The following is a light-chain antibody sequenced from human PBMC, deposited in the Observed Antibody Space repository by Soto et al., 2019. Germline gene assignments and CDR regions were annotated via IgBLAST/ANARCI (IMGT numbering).Light chain of an antibody. J-gene: IGKJ1*01. CDR1: QGISSY. CDR3: QQYNSYRWT. V-gene: IGKV1-8*01. CDR2: AAS. Sequence: AIRMTPSPSSFSASTGDRVTITCRASQGISSYLAWYQQKPGKAPKLLIYAASTLQSGVPSRFSGSGSGTDFTLTISCLQSDDFATYYCQQYNSYRWTFGQGTKVDIK.